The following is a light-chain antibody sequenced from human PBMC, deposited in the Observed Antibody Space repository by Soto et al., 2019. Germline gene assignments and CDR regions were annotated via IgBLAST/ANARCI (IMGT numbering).Light chain of an antibody. J-gene: IGLJ3*02. CDR3: AAWDDSLNGWV. V-gene: IGLV1-44*01. CDR2: SNN. CDR1: SSDIGSNI. Sequence: QAVVTQPPSASGTPGQRVTISCSGSSSDIGSNIVNWYQPLPGTAPKLLIYSNNQRPSGVPDRFSGSKSGTSASLAISGLQSEDEADYYCAAWDDSLNGWVFGGGTKVTVL.